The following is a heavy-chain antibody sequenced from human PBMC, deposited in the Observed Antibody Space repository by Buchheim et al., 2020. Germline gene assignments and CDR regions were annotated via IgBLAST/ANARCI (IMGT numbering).Heavy chain of an antibody. CDR3: ARDHITYYDSSGYFDY. V-gene: IGHV3-7*01. D-gene: IGHD3-22*01. CDR2: IKQDGSEK. Sequence: EVQLVESGGGLVQPGGSLRLSCAASGFTFSSYWMSWVRQAPGKGLEWVANIKQDGSEKYYVDSVKGRFTISKDNAKNSLYLQMNSLRAEDTAVYYCARDHITYYDSSGYFDYWGQGTL. CDR1: GFTFSSYW. J-gene: IGHJ4*02.